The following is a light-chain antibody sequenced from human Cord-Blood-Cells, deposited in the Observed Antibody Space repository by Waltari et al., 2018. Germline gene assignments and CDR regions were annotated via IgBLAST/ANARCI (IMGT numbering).Light chain of an antibody. Sequence: EIVLTQSPATLSLSPGERATLSCRPSQSVSSYLAWYQQKPGQAPRLLIYDASNRATGIPARFSGSGSGTDFTLTISSLEPEDFAVYYCQQRSNWPFITFGQGTRLEIK. V-gene: IGKV3-11*01. CDR1: QSVSSY. CDR2: DAS. J-gene: IGKJ5*01. CDR3: QQRSNWPFIT.